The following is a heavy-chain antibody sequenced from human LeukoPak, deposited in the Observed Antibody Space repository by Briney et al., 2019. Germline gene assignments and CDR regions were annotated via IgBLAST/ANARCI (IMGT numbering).Heavy chain of an antibody. D-gene: IGHD2-8*01. Sequence: GGSLRLSCAASGFTFSSYGMHWVRQAPGKGLEWVAVISYDGSNKYYADSVKGRFTISRDNSKNTLYLQMNSLRAEDTAVYYCAKLPLMVYATFDYWGQGTLVTVSS. CDR3: AKLPLMVYATFDY. CDR2: ISYDGSNK. CDR1: GFTFSSYG. J-gene: IGHJ4*02. V-gene: IGHV3-30*18.